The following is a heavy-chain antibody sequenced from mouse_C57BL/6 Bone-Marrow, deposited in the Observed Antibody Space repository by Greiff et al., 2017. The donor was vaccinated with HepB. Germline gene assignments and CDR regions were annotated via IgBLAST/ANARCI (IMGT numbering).Heavy chain of an antibody. CDR1: GYTFTSYG. V-gene: IGHV1-81*01. J-gene: IGHJ3*01. Sequence: VQLQESGAELARPGASVKLSCKASGYTFTSYGISWVKQRTGQGLEWIGEIYPRSGNTYYNEKFKGKATLTADKSSSTAYMQLSSLTSEDSAVYYYAYSNEFAYWGQGTLVTVSA. D-gene: IGHD2-5*01. CDR3: AYSNEFAY. CDR2: IYPRSGNT.